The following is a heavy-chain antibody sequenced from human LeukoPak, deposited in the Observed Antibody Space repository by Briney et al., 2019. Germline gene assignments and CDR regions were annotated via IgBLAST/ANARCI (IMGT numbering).Heavy chain of an antibody. CDR2: IHPEGNEK. Sequence: GGSLRLSCAVSGFTFSNFWMSWVRQAPGRGLEWVANIHPEGNEKYHVESVKGRFTISRDNTKNLLFLQTNGLRVEDTAVYYCARGDDFSGDHWGQGTLVTVSS. V-gene: IGHV3-7*04. D-gene: IGHD1-1*01. CDR3: ARGDDFSGDH. CDR1: GFTFSNFW. J-gene: IGHJ4*02.